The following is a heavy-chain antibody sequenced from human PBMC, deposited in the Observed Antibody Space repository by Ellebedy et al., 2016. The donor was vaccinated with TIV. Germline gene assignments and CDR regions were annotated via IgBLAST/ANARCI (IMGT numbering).Heavy chain of an antibody. CDR1: GGSISNSDYY. J-gene: IGHJ5*02. V-gene: IGHV4-39*07. CDR2: IYYSGST. CDR3: ARDPALPRGRFDT. Sequence: MPSETLSLTCTVSGGSISNSDYYWNWIRQPPGKGLEWIGSIYYSGSTYYNPSLKSRVTVSVDTSKHQFSLNLSFVTAADTAVYYCARDPALPRGRFDTWGQGTLVTVSS.